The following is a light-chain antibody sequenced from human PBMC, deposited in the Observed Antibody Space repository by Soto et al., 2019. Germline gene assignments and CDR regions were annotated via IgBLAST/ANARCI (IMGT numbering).Light chain of an antibody. V-gene: IGKV3-15*01. Sequence: EMVMTQSPATLSVSPGERATLSCRARRSVSSKLAWYQQKPGQAPRLLIYAASTRATGIPARFSGSWSGTEFTLTISSLQSEDFAVYFCQQHNTWPWTFGQGTKVEIK. CDR2: AAS. J-gene: IGKJ1*01. CDR3: QQHNTWPWT. CDR1: RSVSSK.